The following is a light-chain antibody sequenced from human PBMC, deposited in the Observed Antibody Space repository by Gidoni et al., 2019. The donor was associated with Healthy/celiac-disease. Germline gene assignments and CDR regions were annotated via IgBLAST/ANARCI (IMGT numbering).Light chain of an antibody. CDR3: QQYYSTPPT. J-gene: IGKJ2*01. CDR1: QSVLYSSNNKNY. V-gene: IGKV4-1*01. CDR2: WAS. Sequence: DIVMTQSPDSLAVSLGDRATINCKSSQSVLYSSNNKNYLAWYQQKPGQPPKLLMYWASTRESGVPDRFSGSGSGTDFTLTISSLQAEDVAVYYCQQYYSTPPTFGQGTKLEIK.